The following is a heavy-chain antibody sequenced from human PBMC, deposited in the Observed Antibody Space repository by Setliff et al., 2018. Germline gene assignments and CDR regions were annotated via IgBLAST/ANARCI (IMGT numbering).Heavy chain of an antibody. CDR1: GGTFSGYA. CDR2: ITPIFETA. CDR3: ARDSVTLGQLERRGGWRYYGMDV. J-gene: IGHJ6*02. D-gene: IGHD1-1*01. V-gene: IGHV1-69*06. Sequence: SVKVSCKASGGTFSGYAFSWVRQAPGQGLEWIGGITPIFETAHYAEKFRDRVTITADKSTTTVHMELSSLTSEDTAVYFCARDSVTLGQLERRGGWRYYGMDVWGQGTTVTVSS.